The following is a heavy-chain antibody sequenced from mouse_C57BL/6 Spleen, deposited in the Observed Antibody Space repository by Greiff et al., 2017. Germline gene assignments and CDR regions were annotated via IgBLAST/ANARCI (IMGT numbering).Heavy chain of an antibody. J-gene: IGHJ2*01. CDR1: GFNIKDYY. CDR2: IDPEDGDT. V-gene: IGHV14-1*01. Sequence: VQLKESGAELVRPGASVKLSCTASGFNIKDYYMHWVKQRPEHGLEWIGRIDPEDGDTEYAPKFQGKATMTADTSSNTAYLQLSSLTSEDTAVYYCTTCPYGSVYYCDYWGQGTTLTVSS. D-gene: IGHD2-2*01. CDR3: TTCPYGSVYYCDY.